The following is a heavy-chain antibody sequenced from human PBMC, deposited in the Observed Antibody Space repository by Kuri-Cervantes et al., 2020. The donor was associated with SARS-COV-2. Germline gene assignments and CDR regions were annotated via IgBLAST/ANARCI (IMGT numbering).Heavy chain of an antibody. CDR1: GGSFSGYY. CDR3: ARDIAVASGNYFDY. Sequence: GSLRLPCAVYGGSFSGYYWSWIRQPPGKGLEWIGEINHSGSTNYNPSLKSRVTISVDTSKNQFSLKLSSVTAADTAVYYCARDIAVASGNYFDYWGQGTLVTVSS. V-gene: IGHV4-34*01. CDR2: INHSGST. J-gene: IGHJ4*02. D-gene: IGHD6-19*01.